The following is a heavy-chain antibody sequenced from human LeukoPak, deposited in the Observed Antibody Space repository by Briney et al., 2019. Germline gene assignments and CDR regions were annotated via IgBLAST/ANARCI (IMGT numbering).Heavy chain of an antibody. Sequence: GGSLRLSCAASGFTLRSYDMHWVRQVTGKGLEWVSAIGISDDTYYQGSVKGRFTISRENAKNSLYLQMNSLTAGDTAVYYCARGGLQVSGIDEIDYWGQGTLVTVSS. J-gene: IGHJ4*02. CDR2: IGISDDT. D-gene: IGHD6-19*01. V-gene: IGHV3-13*01. CDR3: ARGGLQVSGIDEIDY. CDR1: GFTLRSYD.